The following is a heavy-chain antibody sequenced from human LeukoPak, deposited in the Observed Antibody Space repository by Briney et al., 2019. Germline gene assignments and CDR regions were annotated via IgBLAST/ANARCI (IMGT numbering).Heavy chain of an antibody. J-gene: IGHJ4*02. Sequence: GGSLRLSCAASGFTFSSYGMHWVRQAPGKGLEWVAVIWYDGSNKYYADSVKGRFTISRDNSKNTLYLQMNSLRAEDTAMYYCAKDMYVLGYSYGYDLTGVIDYWGQGTLVTVSS. V-gene: IGHV3-33*06. CDR2: IWYDGSNK. CDR1: GFTFSSYG. D-gene: IGHD5-18*01. CDR3: AKDMYVLGYSYGYDLTGVIDY.